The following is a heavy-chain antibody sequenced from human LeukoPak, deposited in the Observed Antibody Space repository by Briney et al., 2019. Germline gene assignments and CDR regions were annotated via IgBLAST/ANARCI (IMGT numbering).Heavy chain of an antibody. V-gene: IGHV3-30*03. J-gene: IGHJ6*03. D-gene: IGHD3-10*01. Sequence: GGSLRLSCAASGFIVRSNYMSWFRQAPGKGLEWVAVISYDGSNKYYADSVKGRFTISRDNSKNTLYLQMNSLRAEDTAVYYCARDPVYYYGSGNYYYYMDVWGKGTTVTVSS. CDR3: ARDPVYYYGSGNYYYYMDV. CDR2: ISYDGSNK. CDR1: GFIVRSNY.